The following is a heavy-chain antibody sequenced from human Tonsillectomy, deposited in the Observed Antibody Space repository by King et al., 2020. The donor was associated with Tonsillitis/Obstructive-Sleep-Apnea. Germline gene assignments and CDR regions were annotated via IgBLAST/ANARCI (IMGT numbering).Heavy chain of an antibody. CDR1: GYNFTSYW. J-gene: IGHJ6*03. V-gene: IGHV5-51*01. D-gene: IGHD3-10*01. CDR2: TYPGDPDT. Sequence: EQLVQSGAEVKKPGESLKISCKDSGYNFTSYWIGGVRQMPGKGLEWMGITYPGDPDTIFSPSFQGQVTISADKSTSTAYLQWNSLRASDTAMYYCARLYMVAGFMDVWGKGTTVTVSS. CDR3: ARLYMVAGFMDV.